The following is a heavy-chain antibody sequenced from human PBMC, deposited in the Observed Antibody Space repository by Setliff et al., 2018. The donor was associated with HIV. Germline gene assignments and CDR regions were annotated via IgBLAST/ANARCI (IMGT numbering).Heavy chain of an antibody. D-gene: IGHD5-12*01. CDR3: ASYIVANY. CDR2: INPNSGGT. V-gene: IGHV1-2*06. CDR1: GFTFSSSG. Sequence: ASVKVSCKASGFTFSSSGISWVRQAPGQGLEWMGRINPNSGGTNYAQKFQGRVTMTRDTSISTAYMELSRLRSDDTAVYYCASYIVANYWGQGTLVTRLL. J-gene: IGHJ4*02.